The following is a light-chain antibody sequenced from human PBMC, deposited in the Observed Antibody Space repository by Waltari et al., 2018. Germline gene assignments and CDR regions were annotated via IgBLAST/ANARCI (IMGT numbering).Light chain of an antibody. CDR1: HSISTY. Sequence: EIVLIQSPATLSLSPGERATLSCRASHSISTYLAWYQQKPGQAPRLLIHDASNRAAGIPARFSGSGSGTDFTLTISSLEPGDFAVYYCQQRTNWPLTFGGGTKVEIK. V-gene: IGKV3-11*01. J-gene: IGKJ4*01. CDR3: QQRTNWPLT. CDR2: DAS.